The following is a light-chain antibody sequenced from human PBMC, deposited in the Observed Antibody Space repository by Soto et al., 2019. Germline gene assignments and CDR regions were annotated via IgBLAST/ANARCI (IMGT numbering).Light chain of an antibody. J-gene: IGLJ2*01. V-gene: IGLV1-40*01. Sequence: QSVLTQPPSVSGAPGQRVTISCTGSSSNIGAGYDVHWYQQLPGTAPKLLVHGNTDRPSGVPDRFSGSKSGTSASVAITGLQAEDEADYYCQSYDSSLSGWLFGGGTKLTVL. CDR2: GNT. CDR1: SSNIGAGYD. CDR3: QSYDSSLSGWL.